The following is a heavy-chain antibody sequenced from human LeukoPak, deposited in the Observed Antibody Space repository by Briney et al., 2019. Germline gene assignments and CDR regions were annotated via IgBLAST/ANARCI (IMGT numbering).Heavy chain of an antibody. D-gene: IGHD2-2*01. CDR3: ARDPTRESTSCSY. J-gene: IGHJ4*02. CDR2: ISSDSSYI. V-gene: IGHV3-21*01. CDR1: GFTFSSCS. Sequence: GGSLRLSCAASGFTFSSCSMNWVRQAPGKGLEWVSAISSDSSYIYYADSVRGRFTISRDNAKNSLYLQMSSLRAEDTAVYYCARDPTRESTSCSYWGQGTLVTVSS.